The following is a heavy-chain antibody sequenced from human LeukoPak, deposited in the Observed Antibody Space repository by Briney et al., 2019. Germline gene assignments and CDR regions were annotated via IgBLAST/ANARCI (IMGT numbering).Heavy chain of an antibody. CDR1: GFPFNDYW. V-gene: IGHV3-7*03. CDR3: ARARSYYYDSSGYYGGAGY. J-gene: IGHJ4*02. D-gene: IGHD3-22*01. CDR2: IKQDESEK. Sequence: GGSLRLSCAASGFPFNDYWMSWVRQAPGKGLEWVANIKQDESEKYYVDSVKGRFTISRDNAKNSLYLQMNSLRAEDTAVYYCARARSYYYDSSGYYGGAGYWGQGTLVTVSS.